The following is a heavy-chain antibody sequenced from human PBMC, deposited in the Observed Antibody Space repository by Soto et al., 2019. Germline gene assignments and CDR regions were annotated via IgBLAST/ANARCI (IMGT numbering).Heavy chain of an antibody. V-gene: IGHV1-2*02. CDR3: ARDIAAAGFYYFDY. CDR2: INPNSGGT. J-gene: IGHJ4*02. CDR1: GYTFTGYY. D-gene: IGHD6-13*01. Sequence: EASVKVSCKASGYTFTGYYMHWVRQAPGQGLEWMGWINPNSGGTNYAQKFQGRVTMTRDTSISTAYMELSRLRSDDTAVYYCARDIAAAGFYYFDYWGQGTLVTVSS.